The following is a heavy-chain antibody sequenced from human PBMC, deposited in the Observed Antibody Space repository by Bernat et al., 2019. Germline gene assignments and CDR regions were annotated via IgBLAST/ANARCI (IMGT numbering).Heavy chain of an antibody. D-gene: IGHD1-26*01. Sequence: QVQLVQSGAEVKKPGSSVKVSCKASGGTFSSYAISWVRQAPGQGLEWMGRIIPILGIANYAQKFQGRVTITADKSTSTAYMELSSLRSEDTAVYYCARTQSGGVRNGMDVWGQGTTVTVSS. J-gene: IGHJ6*02. V-gene: IGHV1-69*04. CDR3: ARTQSGGVRNGMDV. CDR2: IIPILGIA. CDR1: GGTFSSYA.